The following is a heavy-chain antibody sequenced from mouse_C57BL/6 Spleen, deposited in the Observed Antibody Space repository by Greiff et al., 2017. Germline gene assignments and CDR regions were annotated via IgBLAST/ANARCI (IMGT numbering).Heavy chain of an antibody. Sequence: VQVVESGPGLVQPSQSLSITCTVSGFSLTSYGVHWVRQSPGKGLEWLGVIWSGGSTDYNAAFISRLSISKDNSKSQVFFKMNSLQADDTAIYYCARNEDYGSSPFAYWGQGTLVTVSA. D-gene: IGHD1-1*01. V-gene: IGHV2-2*01. J-gene: IGHJ3*01. CDR3: ARNEDYGSSPFAY. CDR1: GFSLTSYG. CDR2: IWSGGST.